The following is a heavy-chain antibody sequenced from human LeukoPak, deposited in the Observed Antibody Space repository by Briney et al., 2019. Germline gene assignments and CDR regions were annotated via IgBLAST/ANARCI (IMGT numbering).Heavy chain of an antibody. CDR1: GGTFSSYA. Sequence: VASVKVSCKASGGTFSSYAISWVRQAPGQEVEWMGVIIPIFGRASYAQKFQGRVKITADESTSPAYMELSSLRSEDTAVYYCARGFQAQGYSYGYSWGQGTLVTVSS. CDR3: ARGFQAQGYSYGYS. V-gene: IGHV1-69*13. CDR2: IIPIFGRA. J-gene: IGHJ4*02. D-gene: IGHD5-18*01.